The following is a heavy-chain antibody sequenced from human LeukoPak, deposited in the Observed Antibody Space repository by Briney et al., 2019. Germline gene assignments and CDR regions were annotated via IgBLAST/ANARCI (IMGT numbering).Heavy chain of an antibody. CDR2: ISGSGGST. CDR3: AKDSTIVVLYNWFDP. CDR1: GFTFSSYA. V-gene: IGHV3-23*01. J-gene: IGHJ5*02. Sequence: PGGSLRLSCAASGFTFSSYAMSWVRQAPGKGLEWVSAISGSGGSTYYADSVKGRFTISRDNSKNTLYLQMNSLRAEDTAVYYCAKDSTIVVLYNWFDPWGQGTLVTVSS. D-gene: IGHD3-22*01.